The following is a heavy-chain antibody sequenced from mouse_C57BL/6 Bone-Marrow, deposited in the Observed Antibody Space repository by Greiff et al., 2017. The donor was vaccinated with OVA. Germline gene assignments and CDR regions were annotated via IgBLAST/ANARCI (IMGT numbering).Heavy chain of an antibody. CDR3: TRGRDHPWLGRRDY. CDR1: GFTFSDAW. CDR2: LRNNANNHAT. J-gene: IGHJ4*01. V-gene: IGHV6-6*01. Sequence: EVQLVESGGGLVQPGGSMKLSCAASGFTFSDAWMDWVRQSPEKGLEWVAELRNNANNHATFYAESVQGRFTISRDASKISVYLLMNCSGAADTGIYYWTRGRDHPWLGRRDYWGQGTSVTVSS. D-gene: IGHD2-2*01.